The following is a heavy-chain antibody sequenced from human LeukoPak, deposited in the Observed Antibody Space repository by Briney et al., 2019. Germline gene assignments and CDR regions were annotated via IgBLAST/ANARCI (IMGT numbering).Heavy chain of an antibody. Sequence: SETLSLTCTVSGGSISSYYWSWIRQPAGKGLEWIGRIYTSGSTNYNPSLKSRVTMSVDTSKNQFSLKLSSVTAADTAVYYCAREDRMATAADYYYYYYMDAWGKGTTVTVSS. J-gene: IGHJ6*03. D-gene: IGHD5-12*01. V-gene: IGHV4-4*07. CDR2: IYTSGST. CDR1: GGSISSYY. CDR3: AREDRMATAADYYYYYYMDA.